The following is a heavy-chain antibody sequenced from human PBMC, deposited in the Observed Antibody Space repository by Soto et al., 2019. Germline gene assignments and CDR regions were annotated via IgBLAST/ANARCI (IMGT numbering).Heavy chain of an antibody. Sequence: GGSLRLSCAASGFTFKTYAMTWVRQAPGKGLEWVSTISSSGGSTYYADSVKGRFTISRDNSKNTLYLLMNSLRAEDTAIYYCAKDVLYSPYGMDVWGQGTTVTVSS. V-gene: IGHV3-23*01. D-gene: IGHD4-4*01. CDR3: AKDVLYSPYGMDV. CDR2: ISSSGGST. CDR1: GFTFKTYA. J-gene: IGHJ6*02.